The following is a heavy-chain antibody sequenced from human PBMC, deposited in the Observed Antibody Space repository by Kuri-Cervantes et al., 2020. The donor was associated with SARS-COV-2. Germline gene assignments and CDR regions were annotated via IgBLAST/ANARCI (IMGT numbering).Heavy chain of an antibody. D-gene: IGHD2-15*01. J-gene: IGHJ4*02. V-gene: IGHV3-30*02. CDR3: AKDTPLTTLDY. CDR1: GFTFSSYG. Sequence: GESLKISCAASGFTFSSYGMHWVRQAPGKGLEGVAFIRYDGSNKYNADPVKGRFTISRDNSKNTPYLQMNNLRAEDTAVYYCAKDTPLTTLDYWGQGTLVTVSS. CDR2: IRYDGSNK.